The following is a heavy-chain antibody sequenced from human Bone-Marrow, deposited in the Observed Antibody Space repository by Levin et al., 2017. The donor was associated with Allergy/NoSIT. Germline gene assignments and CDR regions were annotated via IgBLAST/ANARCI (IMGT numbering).Heavy chain of an antibody. Sequence: PGESLKISCAASGFGFSIYAMHWVRQAPGKGLEWVAVISYDGSDKSYVDSVKGRFTFSRDNSKNTLYLQMNSLRAEDTAVYYCARGSGDWYSPGDYWGQGTLVTVSS. V-gene: IGHV3-30-3*01. CDR3: ARGSGDWYSPGDY. CDR1: GFGFSIYA. J-gene: IGHJ4*02. D-gene: IGHD2-21*02. CDR2: ISYDGSDK.